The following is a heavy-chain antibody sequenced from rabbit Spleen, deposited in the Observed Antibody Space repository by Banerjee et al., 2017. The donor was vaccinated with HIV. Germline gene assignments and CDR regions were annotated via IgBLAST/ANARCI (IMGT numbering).Heavy chain of an antibody. V-gene: IGHV1S45*01. D-gene: IGHD1-1*01. J-gene: IGHJ4*01. CDR3: ARDLVAVIGWNFNL. Sequence: QEQLEESGGDLVKPEGSLTLTCTASGFSFSSGYDMCWVRQAPGKGLEWIACIYTGSSGRTLYANWAKGRFTISKTSSTTVTLQMTSLTAADTATYFCARDLVAVIGWNFNLWGPGTLVTVS. CDR2: IYTGSSGRT. CDR1: GFSFSSGYD.